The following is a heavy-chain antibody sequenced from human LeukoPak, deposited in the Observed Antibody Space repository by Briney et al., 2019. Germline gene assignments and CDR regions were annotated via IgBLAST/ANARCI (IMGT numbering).Heavy chain of an antibody. CDR3: ARDLYGDYSFDY. Sequence: GGSLRLSCAASGFTFSTYSMNWVRQAPGMGLEWVSSISSSSYIYYADSVKGRFTISRGNAKNSLYLQMNSLRAEDTAVYYCARDLYGDYSFDYWGQGALVTVSS. CDR2: ISSSSYI. V-gene: IGHV3-21*01. CDR1: GFTFSTYS. J-gene: IGHJ4*02. D-gene: IGHD4-17*01.